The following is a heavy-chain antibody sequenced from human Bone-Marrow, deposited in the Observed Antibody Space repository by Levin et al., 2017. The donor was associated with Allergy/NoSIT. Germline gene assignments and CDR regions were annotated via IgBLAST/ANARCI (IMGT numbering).Heavy chain of an antibody. Sequence: GESLKISCKASGYTFTSYGISWVRQAPGQGLEWMGWISAYNGNTNYAQKLQGRVTMTTDTSTSTAYMELRSLRSDDTAVYYCAADCSGGSCYFDYWGQGTLVTVSS. D-gene: IGHD2-15*01. J-gene: IGHJ4*02. V-gene: IGHV1-18*01. CDR2: ISAYNGNT. CDR3: AADCSGGSCYFDY. CDR1: GYTFTSYG.